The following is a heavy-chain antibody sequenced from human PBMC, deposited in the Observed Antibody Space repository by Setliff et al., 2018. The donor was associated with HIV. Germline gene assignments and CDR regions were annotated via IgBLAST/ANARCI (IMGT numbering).Heavy chain of an antibody. V-gene: IGHV1-3*01. D-gene: IGHD1-1*01. CDR3: ASPMFYDGTVV. CDR2: ISVGTGDS. CDR1: GYTFSHYD. Sequence: ASVKVSCKASGYTFSHYDIHWVRQAPGQTLEWVGRISVGTGDSKHSQNSQGRVSITRDTSANTAYMEPTGLRSEDTAVYYCASPMFYDGTVVWGQGTLVTVSS. J-gene: IGHJ4*02.